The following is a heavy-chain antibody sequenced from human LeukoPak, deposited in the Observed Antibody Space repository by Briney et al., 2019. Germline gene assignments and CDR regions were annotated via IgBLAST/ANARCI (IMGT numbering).Heavy chain of an antibody. V-gene: IGHV4-59*08. D-gene: IGHD3-3*01. J-gene: IGHJ4*02. CDR1: GGSISSYY. CDR2: IYYSGST. CDR3: ARGIGFWSGYYTGYYFDY. Sequence: PSETLSLTCTVSGGSISSYYWSWIRQPPGKGLEWIGYIYYSGSTNYNPSLKSRVTISVDTSKNQFSLKLSSVTAADTAVYYCARGIGFWSGYYTGYYFDYWGQGTLVTVSS.